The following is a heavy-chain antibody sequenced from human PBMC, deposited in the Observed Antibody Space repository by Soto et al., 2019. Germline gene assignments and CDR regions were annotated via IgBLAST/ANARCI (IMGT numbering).Heavy chain of an antibody. CDR1: GFTFSSYS. Sequence: EVQLVESGGGLVQPGGSLRLSCAASGFTFSSYSMNWVRQAPGKGLEWVAYISSSSSSIYYADSVKGRFTISRDNAKNSLYLQMNSLRAEDTAVYYCARRYSSGWHYFYYWGQGTLVTVSS. D-gene: IGHD6-19*01. CDR3: ARRYSSGWHYFYY. V-gene: IGHV3-48*01. J-gene: IGHJ4*02. CDR2: ISSSSSSI.